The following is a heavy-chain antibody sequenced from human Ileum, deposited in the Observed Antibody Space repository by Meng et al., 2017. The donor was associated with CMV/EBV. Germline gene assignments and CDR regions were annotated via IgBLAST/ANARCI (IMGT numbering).Heavy chain of an antibody. V-gene: IGHV1-18*04. D-gene: IGHD2/OR15-2a*01. CDR2: IGAYNGNT. Sequence: ASVKVSCKASGYTFEHFGSAWVRQVPGQGLEWMGWIGAYNGNTNYAPKFQGRVTMTTDTRTATAYMELRSLRSDDTAFYYCARDLDSGRVSSDLILVPPSTRLFDYWGQGTLVTVSS. J-gene: IGHJ4*02. CDR3: ARDLDSGRVSSDLILVPPSTRLFDY. CDR1: GYTFEHFG.